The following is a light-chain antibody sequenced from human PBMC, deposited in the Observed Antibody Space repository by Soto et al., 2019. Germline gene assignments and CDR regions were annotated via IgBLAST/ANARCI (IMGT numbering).Light chain of an antibody. J-gene: IGKJ2*01. CDR2: DAS. CDR1: QGISSA. V-gene: IGKV1D-13*01. CDR3: QQYNNWPPYT. Sequence: AIQLTQSPSSLSASVGDRVTITCRASQGISSALVWYQQKPGKAPNLLIYDASTLESGVPSRFSGSGYGTDFTLTISSLQPEDFALYFCQQYNNWPPYTFGQGTKVDI.